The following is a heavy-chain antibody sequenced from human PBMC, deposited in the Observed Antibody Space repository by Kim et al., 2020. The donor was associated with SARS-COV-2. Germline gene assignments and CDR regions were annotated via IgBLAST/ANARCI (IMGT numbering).Heavy chain of an antibody. CDR1: GGSFSDYY. CDR3: ARKYDSGSFNWFDP. D-gene: IGHD3-10*01. Sequence: SETLSLTCAVYGGSFSDYYWSWIRQPPGKGLEWIGEINHSGSTNCDPSLKSRVTISVDTSKNQFSLKLSSVTAADTAVYYCARKYDSGSFNWFDPWGQGTLGTVSS. CDR2: INHSGST. V-gene: IGHV4-34*01. J-gene: IGHJ5*02.